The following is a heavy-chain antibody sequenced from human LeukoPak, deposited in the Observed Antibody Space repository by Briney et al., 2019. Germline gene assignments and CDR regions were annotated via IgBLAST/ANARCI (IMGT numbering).Heavy chain of an antibody. D-gene: IGHD1-26*01. CDR1: GFTFSSYR. Sequence: GGSLRLSCAASGFTFSSYRMTWVRQAPGKGLEWVSSISSSSSYIYYADSVKGRFTISRDNAKNSLYLQMNSLRAEDTAVYYCARDATLEWELPDAFNIWGQGTMVTVSS. CDR3: ARDATLEWELPDAFNI. V-gene: IGHV3-21*01. CDR2: ISSSSSYI. J-gene: IGHJ3*02.